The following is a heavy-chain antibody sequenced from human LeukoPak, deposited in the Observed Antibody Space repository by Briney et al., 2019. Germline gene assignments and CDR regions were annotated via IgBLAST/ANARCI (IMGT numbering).Heavy chain of an antibody. D-gene: IGHD3-3*01. V-gene: IGHV4-39*07. Sequence: PSETLSLTCTVSGGSISRDTYYCAWIRQSPGRGLEWLGSVYYSGSTYYNPSLKSRVTISVDTSKNQFSLKLSSVTAADTAVYYCAREWSYYDFWSGYNYYYYYMDVWGKGTTVTVSS. J-gene: IGHJ6*03. CDR2: VYYSGST. CDR1: GGSISRDTYY. CDR3: AREWSYYDFWSGYNYYYYYMDV.